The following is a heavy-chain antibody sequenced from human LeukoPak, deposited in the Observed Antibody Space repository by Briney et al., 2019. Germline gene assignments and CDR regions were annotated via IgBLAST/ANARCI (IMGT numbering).Heavy chain of an antibody. Sequence: GASVKVSCKASGYTSTSYGLSWVRQAPGQGLEWMGWISGYNGNTNYAQKLQGRVTMTTDTSTSTAYMELRSLRSDDTAVYYCARAGHRRYYYDNGYDYWGQGTLVTVSS. CDR1: GYTSTSYG. D-gene: IGHD3-22*01. J-gene: IGHJ4*02. CDR3: ARAGHRRYYYDNGYDY. V-gene: IGHV1-18*01. CDR2: ISGYNGNT.